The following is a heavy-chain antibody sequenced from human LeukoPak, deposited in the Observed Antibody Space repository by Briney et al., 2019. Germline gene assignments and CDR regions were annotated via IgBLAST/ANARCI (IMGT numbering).Heavy chain of an antibody. Sequence: GGSLTLTCAASGLTFSSYAMSWVRQAPGKGLEWVSVISGSGDSAYYADSVKGRFTISGDNSKNTLYLQMNSLRAEDTAIYYCANTSSTSCYSCVFDYWGQGALVTVSS. J-gene: IGHJ4*02. CDR3: ANTSSTSCYSCVFDY. D-gene: IGHD2-2*01. V-gene: IGHV3-23*01. CDR1: GLTFSSYA. CDR2: ISGSGDSA.